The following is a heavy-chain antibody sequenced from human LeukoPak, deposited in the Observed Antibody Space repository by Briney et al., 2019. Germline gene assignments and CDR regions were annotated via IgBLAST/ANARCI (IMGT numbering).Heavy chain of an antibody. D-gene: IGHD1-26*01. Sequence: ASVKVSCKASEYTFTDYYMHWVRQAPGQGLEWMGWINPNRGDTNYAHKFQGRVTMTRDPSISTAYMALTRLRSDDTAVYYCARDAWLVGTTNLYYFDYWGQGTLATVSS. CDR1: EYTFTDYY. CDR2: INPNRGDT. J-gene: IGHJ4*02. CDR3: ARDAWLVGTTNLYYFDY. V-gene: IGHV1-2*02.